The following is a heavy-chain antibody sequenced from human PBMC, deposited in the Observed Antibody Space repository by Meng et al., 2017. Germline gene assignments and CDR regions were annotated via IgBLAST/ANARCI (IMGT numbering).Heavy chain of an antibody. CDR3: ASLRLAVAGINWFDL. J-gene: IGHJ5*02. CDR1: GGDIRRTHAY. CDR2: VYYSGTT. V-gene: IGHV4-39*07. D-gene: IGHD6-19*01. Sequence: TASGGDIRRTHAYWGCIREPLGEAPVWIGSVYYSGTTYYNPPLKSRVTISENTTRHQFSLQLSSVTAADTAVYSCASLRLAVAGINWFDLWGQGTLVTVSS.